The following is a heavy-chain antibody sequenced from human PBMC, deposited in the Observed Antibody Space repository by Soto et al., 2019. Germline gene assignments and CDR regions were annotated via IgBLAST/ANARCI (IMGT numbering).Heavy chain of an antibody. V-gene: IGHV3-30*18. CDR2: ISYDGSNK. CDR3: AKDTGSPPTYYYGMDV. Sequence: GGSLRLSCAASGFTFSSYGMHWVRQAPGKGLEWVAVISYDGSNKYYADSVKGRFTISRDNSKNTLYLQMNSLRAEDTAVYYCAKDTGSPPTYYYGMDVWGQGTTVTVSS. CDR1: GFTFSSYG. D-gene: IGHD3-10*01. J-gene: IGHJ6*02.